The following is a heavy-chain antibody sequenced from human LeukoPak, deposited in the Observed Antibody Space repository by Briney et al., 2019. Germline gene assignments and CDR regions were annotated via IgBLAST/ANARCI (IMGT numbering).Heavy chain of an antibody. CDR3: AKDHKYYYGSGSAQSYYFDY. CDR1: GYTFTSYY. D-gene: IGHD3-10*01. CDR2: INPSGGST. Sequence: ASVKVSCKASGYTFTSYYMHWVRQAPGQGLEWMGIINPSGGSTSYAQKFQGRVTMTRDTSTSTVYMELSSLRAEDTAVYYCAKDHKYYYGSGSAQSYYFDYWGQGTLVTVS. J-gene: IGHJ4*02. V-gene: IGHV1-46*01.